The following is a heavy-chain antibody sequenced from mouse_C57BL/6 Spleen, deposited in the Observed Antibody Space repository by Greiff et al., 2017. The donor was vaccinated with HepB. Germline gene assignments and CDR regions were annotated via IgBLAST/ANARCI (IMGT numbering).Heavy chain of an antibody. CDR1: GFTFSDYG. CDR2: ISSGSSTI. Sequence: EVKLMESGGGLVKPGGSLKLSCAASGFTFSDYGMHWVRQAPEKGLEWVAYISSGSSTIYYADTVKGRFTISRDNAKNTLFLQMTSLRSEDTAMYYCARRYYYGSSPLMDYWGQGTSVTVSS. CDR3: ARRYYYGSSPLMDY. D-gene: IGHD1-1*01. J-gene: IGHJ4*01. V-gene: IGHV5-17*01.